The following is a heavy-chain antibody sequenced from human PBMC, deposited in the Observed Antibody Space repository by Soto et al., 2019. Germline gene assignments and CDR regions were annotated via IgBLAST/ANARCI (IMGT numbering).Heavy chain of an antibody. CDR2: IIPIFGTA. J-gene: IGHJ6*02. V-gene: IGHV1-69*01. CDR3: ARDPPRDTAMPRRSYYYYGMDV. Sequence: QVQLVQSGAEVKKPGSSVKVSCKASGGTFSSYAISWVRQAPGQGLEWMGGIIPIFGTANYAQKLQGRVTITADESTSTAYMELSSLRSEDTAVYYCARDPPRDTAMPRRSYYYYGMDVWGQGTTVTVSS. CDR1: GGTFSSYA. D-gene: IGHD5-18*01.